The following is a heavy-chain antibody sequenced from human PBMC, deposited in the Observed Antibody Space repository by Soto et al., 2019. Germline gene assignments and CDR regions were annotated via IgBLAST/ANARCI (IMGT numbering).Heavy chain of an antibody. CDR3: ARDRLGGTYDILTGYYRTQSNYFDY. V-gene: IGHV1-2*04. CDR2: INPNSGGT. J-gene: IGHJ4*02. D-gene: IGHD3-9*01. CDR1: GYTFTGYY. Sequence: ASVKVSCKASGYTFTGYYMHWVRQAPGQGLEWMGWINPNSGGTNYAQKFQGWVTMTRDTSISTAYMELGRLGSDDTAVYYCARDRLGGTYDILTGYYRTQSNYFDYWGQGTLVTVSS.